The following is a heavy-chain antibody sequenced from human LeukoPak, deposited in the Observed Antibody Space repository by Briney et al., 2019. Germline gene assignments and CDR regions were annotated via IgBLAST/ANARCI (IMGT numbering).Heavy chain of an antibody. CDR2: IKSKTDGGTT. CDR3: TTDWVLFRPGPRNDYLDV. CDR1: GLTLSNAW. Sequence: PGGSLRLSCAASGLTLSNAWMSSVRQAPGKGLEWVGRIKSKTDGGTTDYAAPVKGRFTISRDDSKNTLYVQMNNLKTEDTAVYDGTTDWVLFRPGPRNDYLDVWGKGTTVTVSS. J-gene: IGHJ6*03. D-gene: IGHD2-2*03. V-gene: IGHV3-15*01.